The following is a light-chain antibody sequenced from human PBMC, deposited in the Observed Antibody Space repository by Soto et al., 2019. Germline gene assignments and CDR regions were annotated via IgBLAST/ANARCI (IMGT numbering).Light chain of an antibody. J-gene: IGKJ1*01. CDR2: GAS. Sequence: EIVLTQSPGTLSLSPGERATLSCRASQSVSSSHLAWYQQNPGQAPRLLIYGASSRPTRIPDRFSGSGSGTDFTLTISRLEPEDFAVYYCQQYGSSPWTFGQGTKVDIK. CDR1: QSVSSSH. V-gene: IGKV3-20*01. CDR3: QQYGSSPWT.